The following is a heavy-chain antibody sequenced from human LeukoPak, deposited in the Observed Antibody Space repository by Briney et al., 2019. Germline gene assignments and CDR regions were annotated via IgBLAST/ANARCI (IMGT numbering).Heavy chain of an antibody. CDR3: ARDLVGSLIDY. CDR1: GFTFSSYA. Sequence: GGSLRLSCAASGFTFSSYAMHWVRQAPGKGLEWVAVISYDGSNKYYADSVKGRFTISRDNSKNTLYLQMNSLRAEDTVVYYCARDLVGSLIDYWGQGTLVTVSS. J-gene: IGHJ4*02. D-gene: IGHD2-15*01. V-gene: IGHV3-30*01. CDR2: ISYDGSNK.